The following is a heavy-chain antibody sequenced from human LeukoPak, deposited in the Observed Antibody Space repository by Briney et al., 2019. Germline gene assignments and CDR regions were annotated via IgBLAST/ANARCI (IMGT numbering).Heavy chain of an antibody. CDR2: ISGNGGST. V-gene: IGHV3-23*01. J-gene: IGHJ4*02. Sequence: GGSLRLSCAASGFIFSNYALSWVRQAPGKGLEWVSGISGNGGSTSYADSVKGRFTISRDNSKNTLYLQMNSLRAEDTAVYYCAKEYYDILTGYTLGYFDYWGQGTLVTVSS. CDR3: AKEYYDILTGYTLGYFDY. CDR1: GFIFSNYA. D-gene: IGHD3-9*01.